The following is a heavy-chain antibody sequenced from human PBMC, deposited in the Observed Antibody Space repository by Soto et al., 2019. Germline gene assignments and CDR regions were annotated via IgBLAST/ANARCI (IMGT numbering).Heavy chain of an antibody. CDR1: GYTFTSYY. J-gene: IGHJ6*02. Sequence: ASVKVSCKASGYTFTSYYMHWVRQAPGQGLEWMGIINPSGGSTSYAQKFQGRVTMTRDTSTSTVYMELSSLRSEDTAVYYCARSPDSSGYYPRWYYYGMDVWGQGTTVTVSS. CDR3: ARSPDSSGYYPRWYYYGMDV. V-gene: IGHV1-46*01. CDR2: INPSGGST. D-gene: IGHD3-22*01.